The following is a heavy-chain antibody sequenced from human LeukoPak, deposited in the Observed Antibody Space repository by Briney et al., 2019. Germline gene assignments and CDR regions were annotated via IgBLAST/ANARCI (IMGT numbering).Heavy chain of an antibody. CDR2: INHSGST. D-gene: IGHD3-22*01. J-gene: IGHJ4*02. CDR1: GGSFSGYY. V-gene: IGHV4-34*01. Sequence: PSETLSLTCAVYGGSFSGYYWSWIRQPPGKGLEWIGEINHSGSTNYNPSLKSRVTISVDTSKNQFSLKLSSVTAADTAVYYCARLYYDSSIYALFDYWGQGTLVTVSS. CDR3: ARLYYDSSIYALFDY.